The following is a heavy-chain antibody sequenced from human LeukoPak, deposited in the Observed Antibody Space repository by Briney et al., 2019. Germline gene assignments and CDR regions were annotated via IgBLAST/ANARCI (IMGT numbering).Heavy chain of an antibody. CDR3: ARAWRIVVALHFDL. D-gene: IGHD3-22*01. Sequence: PSETLSLTCAVYGGSFSGYYWSWIRQPPGKGLEWIGEINHSGSTNYSPSLKSRVTISVDTSKNQFSLKLSSVTAADTAVYYCARAWRIVVALHFDLWGRGTLVTVSS. CDR1: GGSFSGYY. V-gene: IGHV4-34*01. J-gene: IGHJ2*01. CDR2: INHSGST.